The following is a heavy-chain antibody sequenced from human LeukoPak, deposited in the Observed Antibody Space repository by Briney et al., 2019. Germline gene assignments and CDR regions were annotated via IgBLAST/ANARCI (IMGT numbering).Heavy chain of an antibody. V-gene: IGHV3-23*01. CDR1: GFTFSDYY. CDR3: ANPYCSSTSCHDAFDI. Sequence: GGSLRLSCAASGFTFSDYYMSWIRQAPGKGLEGVSAISGSGGSTYYADSVKGRFTISRDNSKNTLYLQMNSLRAEDTAVYYCANPYCSSTSCHDAFDIWGQGTMVTVSS. D-gene: IGHD2-2*01. CDR2: ISGSGGST. J-gene: IGHJ3*02.